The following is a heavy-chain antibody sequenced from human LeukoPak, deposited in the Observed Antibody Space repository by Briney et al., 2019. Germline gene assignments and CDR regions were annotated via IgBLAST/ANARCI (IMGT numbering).Heavy chain of an antibody. V-gene: IGHV1-18*01. CDR2: ISAYNGNT. CDR1: GYTFTSYG. CDR3: ARDSAFYYGGRYGMDV. Sequence: GASVKVSCKASGYTFTSYGISWVRQAPGQGLEWMGWISAYNGNTNYAQKLQGRVTMTTDTSTSTAYMELRSLRSDDTAVYYCARDSAFYYGGRYGMDVWGQGTTVTVPS. D-gene: IGHD4-23*01. J-gene: IGHJ6*02.